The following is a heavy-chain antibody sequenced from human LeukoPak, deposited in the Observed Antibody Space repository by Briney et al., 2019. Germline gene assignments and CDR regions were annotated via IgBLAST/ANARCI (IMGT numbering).Heavy chain of an antibody. J-gene: IGHJ5*02. D-gene: IGHD6-13*01. CDR1: GGSISSHH. CDR3: AREDRGAAAATNWFDP. Sequence: SETLSLTCTVSGGSISSHHWSWIRQPPGKGLEWIGHIYYSGSTNYNPSLKSRVTISVDTSKNQFSLKLSSVTAADTAVYYCAREDRGAAAATNWFDPWGQGTLVTVSS. CDR2: IYYSGST. V-gene: IGHV4-59*11.